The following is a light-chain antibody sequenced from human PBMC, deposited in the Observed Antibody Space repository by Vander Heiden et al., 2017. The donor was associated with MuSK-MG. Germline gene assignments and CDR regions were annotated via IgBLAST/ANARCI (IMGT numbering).Light chain of an antibody. Sequence: DIVMTQSPLSLPVTPGEPASISCRSSQSLLHSNGYNYLDWYLQKPGQSPQLLIYLGSNRASGVPDRFSGSGSGTDFTLKISRVEAEDVGVDYCMQAFGHGTKVDIK. CDR2: LGS. J-gene: IGKJ3*01. CDR1: QSLLHSNGYNY. V-gene: IGKV2-28*01. CDR3: MQA.